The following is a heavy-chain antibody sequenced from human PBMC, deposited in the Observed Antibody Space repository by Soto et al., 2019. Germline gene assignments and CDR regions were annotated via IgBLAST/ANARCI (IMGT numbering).Heavy chain of an antibody. CDR3: ARDTPGYSSSWYYFDY. D-gene: IGHD6-13*01. CDR2: IYYSGST. J-gene: IGHJ4*02. CDR1: GGSISSYY. Sequence: PSETLSLTCTVSGGSISSYYWSWIRQPPGKGLEWIGYIYYSGSTNYNPSLKSRVTISVDTSKNQFSLKLSSVTAADTAVYYCARDTPGYSSSWYYFDYWGQGTLVTVSS. V-gene: IGHV4-59*01.